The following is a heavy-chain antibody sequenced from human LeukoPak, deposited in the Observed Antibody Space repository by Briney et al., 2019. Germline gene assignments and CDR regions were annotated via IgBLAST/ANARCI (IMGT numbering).Heavy chain of an antibody. V-gene: IGHV1-2*02. CDR3: ARDQMSSSGRGIRFDWLDP. J-gene: IGHJ5*02. D-gene: IGHD3-10*01. CDR2: INPNSGGT. CDR1: GYRFTGYF. Sequence: APVKVSCKASGYRFTGYFIHWVRQAPGQGLEWMGWINPNSGGTKSAQKFQGRVTITRDTSTSTIYMDLSTLTSDDTAIYYCARDQMSSSGRGIRFDWLDPWGQGTLVTVSS.